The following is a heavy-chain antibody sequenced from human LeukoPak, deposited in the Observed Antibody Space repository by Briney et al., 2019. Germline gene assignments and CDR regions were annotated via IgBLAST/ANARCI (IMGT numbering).Heavy chain of an antibody. J-gene: IGHJ4*02. CDR1: GFTFRSHG. D-gene: IGHD6-19*01. CDR3: AKDGKAVAGTLDY. Sequence: GGSLRLSCAASGFTFRSHGMHWARQAPGKGLEWVAVISYDGSDKYYGDSVKGRFAISRDNSKNTLYLQMNSLRAEDTAVYYCAKDGKAVAGTLDYWGQGTLVTVSS. CDR2: ISYDGSDK. V-gene: IGHV3-30*18.